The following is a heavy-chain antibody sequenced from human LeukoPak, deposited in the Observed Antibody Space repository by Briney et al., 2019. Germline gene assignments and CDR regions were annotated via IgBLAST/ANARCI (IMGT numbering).Heavy chain of an antibody. Sequence: TLSLTCAVSGGSISSGGYSWSWIRQPPGKGLEWIGYIYHSGSTYYNPSLKSRVTISVDRSKNQFSLKLSSVTAADTAVYYCARKWISGAFDIWGQGTMVTVSS. V-gene: IGHV4-30-2*01. CDR1: GGSISSGGYS. D-gene: IGHD5-12*01. CDR2: IYHSGST. J-gene: IGHJ3*02. CDR3: ARKWISGAFDI.